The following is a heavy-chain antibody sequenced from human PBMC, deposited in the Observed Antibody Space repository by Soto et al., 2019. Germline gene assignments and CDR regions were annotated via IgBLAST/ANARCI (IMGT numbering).Heavy chain of an antibody. J-gene: IGHJ4*02. CDR1: GFTFRTYA. D-gene: IGHD3-3*01. Sequence: QVLLVESGGGVVQPGRSLRLSCEASGFTFRTYAMHWVRQAPGKGLEWVAVISYDGTNKYYADSVRGRFTISRDNSKNSLYLQLNTLRPEDTAVYYCARGDICCGSWTGLQAYWGQGTLVTVSS. CDR3: ARGDICCGSWTGLQAY. V-gene: IGHV3-30-3*01. CDR2: ISYDGTNK.